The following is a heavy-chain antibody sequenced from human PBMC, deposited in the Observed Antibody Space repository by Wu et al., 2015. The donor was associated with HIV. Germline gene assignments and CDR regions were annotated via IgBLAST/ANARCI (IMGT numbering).Heavy chain of an antibody. J-gene: IGHJ6*03. CDR2: IRPDSGAT. Sequence: VQSGAEVAKPGASVRVSCQTSRDTFTAHYIHWVRQAPGQGLEWMGWIRPDSGATHYAEKFQDRVTLTRDASINTAYMQLNRLRSDDTAVYFCARDLGNDFAVRGYYWYMDVWGRGTAITVSS. V-gene: IGHV1-2*02. CDR3: ARDLGNDFAVRGYYWYMDV. CDR1: RDTFTAHY. D-gene: IGHD3/OR15-3a*01.